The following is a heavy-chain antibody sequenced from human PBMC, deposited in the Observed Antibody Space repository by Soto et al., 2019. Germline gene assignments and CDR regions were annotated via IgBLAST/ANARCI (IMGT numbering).Heavy chain of an antibody. CDR2: IIPIFGTA. CDR1: GGTFSSYA. J-gene: IGHJ5*02. V-gene: IGHV1-69*13. Sequence: WASVKVSCKASGGTFSSYAISWVRQAPGQGLEWMGGIIPIFGTANYAQKFQGRVTITADESTSTAYMELSSLRSEDTAVYYCASGHRGWFDPWGQGTLVTVSS. CDR3: ASGHRGWFDP. D-gene: IGHD3-10*01.